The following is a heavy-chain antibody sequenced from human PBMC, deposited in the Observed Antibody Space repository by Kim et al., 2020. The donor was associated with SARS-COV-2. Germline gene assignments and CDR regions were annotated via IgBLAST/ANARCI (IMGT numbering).Heavy chain of an antibody. CDR3: ARLRASSSGYYYGMDV. Sequence: SHKSRVTISVDTSKNQFSLKLSSVTAADTAVYYCARLRASSSGYYYGMDVWGQGTTVTVSS. D-gene: IGHD6-13*01. J-gene: IGHJ6*02. V-gene: IGHV4-59*08.